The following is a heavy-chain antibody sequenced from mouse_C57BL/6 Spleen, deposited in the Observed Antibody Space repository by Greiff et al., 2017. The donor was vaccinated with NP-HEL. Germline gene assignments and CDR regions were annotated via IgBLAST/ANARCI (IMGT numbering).Heavy chain of an antibody. J-gene: IGHJ4*01. V-gene: IGHV1-42*01. Sequence: EVQLQESGPELVQPGASVKISCKASGYSFTGYYMNWVKQSPEKSLEWIGEINPSTGGTTYNQKFKAKATLTVDKSSSTAYMQLKSLTSEDSAVYYCARRPDYDGAMDYWGQGTSVTVSS. D-gene: IGHD2-4*01. CDR2: INPSTGGT. CDR1: GYSFTGYY. CDR3: ARRPDYDGAMDY.